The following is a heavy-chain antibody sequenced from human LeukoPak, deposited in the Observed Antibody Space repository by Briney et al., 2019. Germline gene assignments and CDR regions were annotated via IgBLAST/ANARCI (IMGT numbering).Heavy chain of an antibody. CDR3: ANKRLDI. V-gene: IGHV3-21*01. CDR1: GFTFSTYS. CDR2: ISSRSSHI. J-gene: IGHJ3*02. Sequence: GGSLRLSCAASGFTFSTYSMNWVRQAPGKGLEWVSFISSRSSHIYYTDSVRGRFTISRDNAKNSLYLQMNSLRVEDTAVYYCANKRLDIWGQGTMVTVSP.